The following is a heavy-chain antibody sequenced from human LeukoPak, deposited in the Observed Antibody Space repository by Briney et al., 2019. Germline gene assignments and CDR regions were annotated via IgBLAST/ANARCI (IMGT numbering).Heavy chain of an antibody. J-gene: IGHJ3*02. Sequence: KAGGSLRLSCAASGFTFSSYSMNWVRQAPGKGLEWVSSISSSSSYIYYADSVKGRFTISRDNAKNSLYLQMNSLRAEDTAVYYCASGTHSSGWYRDAFDIWGQGTMVTVSS. CDR2: ISSSSSYI. V-gene: IGHV3-21*01. CDR3: ASGTHSSGWYRDAFDI. CDR1: GFTFSSYS. D-gene: IGHD6-19*01.